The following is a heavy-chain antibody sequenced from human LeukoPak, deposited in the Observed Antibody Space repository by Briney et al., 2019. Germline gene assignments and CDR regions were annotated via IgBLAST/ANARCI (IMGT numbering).Heavy chain of an antibody. V-gene: IGHV1-2*02. D-gene: IGHD6-19*01. J-gene: IGHJ3*02. CDR1: GYTFTGYY. CDR3: ARENIAVADAFDI. CDR2: INPNSGGT. Sequence: ASVKVSCKASGYTFTGYYMHWVRQAPGQGLEWMGWINPNSGGTNYARKFQGRVTMTRDTSISTAYMELSRLRSDDTAVYYCARENIAVADAFDIWGQGTMVTVSS.